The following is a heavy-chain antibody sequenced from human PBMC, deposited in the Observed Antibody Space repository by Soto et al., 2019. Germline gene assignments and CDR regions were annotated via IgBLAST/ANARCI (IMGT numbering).Heavy chain of an antibody. CDR1: GFTFSSYA. V-gene: IGHV3-23*01. CDR3: AKDIEPSGSYYWPAFDI. CDR2: ISGSGGST. D-gene: IGHD1-26*01. J-gene: IGHJ3*02. Sequence: PGGSLRLSCAAPGFTFSSYAMSWVPQAPGKXLEWVSAISGSGGSTYYADSVKGRFTISRDNSKNTLYLQMNSLRAEDTAVYYCAKDIEPSGSYYWPAFDIWGQGTMVTVSS.